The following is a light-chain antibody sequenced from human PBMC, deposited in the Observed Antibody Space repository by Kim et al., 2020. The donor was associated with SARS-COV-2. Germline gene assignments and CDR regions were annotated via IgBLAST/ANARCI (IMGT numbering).Light chain of an antibody. Sequence: GKMVTISGTSSSGSIASNYVQRYQQRPGSSPTTVIYEDNQRPSGVPDRFSGSIDSSSNSASLTISGLKTEDEADYYCHSYDSNTLVFGGGTQLTVL. CDR3: HSYDSNTLV. J-gene: IGLJ3*02. CDR1: SGSIASNY. V-gene: IGLV6-57*01. CDR2: EDN.